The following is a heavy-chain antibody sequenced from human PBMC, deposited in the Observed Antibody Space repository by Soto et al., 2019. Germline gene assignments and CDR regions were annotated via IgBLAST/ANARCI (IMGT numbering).Heavy chain of an antibody. CDR1: GGSISSASYY. Sequence: QVQLQQSGPGLVKPSQTLSLTCTVSGGSISSASYYWSWLRQHPGKGLEWIEYISHSGSTYYTPSLKSRVTLSADTSKNRFSVNLTSVTAADTDVYYCAREYTYGSNFFDCWGQGALVTVSS. V-gene: IGHV4-31*03. CDR2: ISHSGST. D-gene: IGHD5-18*01. J-gene: IGHJ4*02. CDR3: AREYTYGSNFFDC.